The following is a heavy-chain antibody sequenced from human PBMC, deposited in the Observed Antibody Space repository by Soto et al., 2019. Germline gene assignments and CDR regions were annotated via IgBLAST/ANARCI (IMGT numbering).Heavy chain of an antibody. D-gene: IGHD3-16*02. V-gene: IGHV1-69*18. CDR3: ARSVGSGGVIGGFDY. Sequence: QVQLVQSGPEMKKPGSAVKVSCKASGGTFNTYAMNWVRQVPGQGLEWMGRTFPMFDVPRYAQKFQGRVTITFYDSATTAYMDLSSLRFDDTAVYYRARSVGSGGVIGGFDYWGQGTLVSV. CDR1: GGTFNTYA. CDR2: TFPMFDVP. J-gene: IGHJ4*02.